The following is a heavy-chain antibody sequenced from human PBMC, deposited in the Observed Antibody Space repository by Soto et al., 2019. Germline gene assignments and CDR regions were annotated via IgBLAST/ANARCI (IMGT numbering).Heavy chain of an antibody. CDR3: ARGGLRLGELSPDAFDT. D-gene: IGHD3-16*02. J-gene: IGHJ3*02. CDR2: IIPIFGTA. V-gene: IGHV1-69*13. Sequence: SVKVSCKASGGTFSSYAISWVRQAPGQGLEWMGGIIPIFGTANYAQKFQGRVTITADESTSTAYMELSSLRSEDTAVYYCARGGLRLGELSPDAFDTWGQGTMVTVS. CDR1: GGTFSSYA.